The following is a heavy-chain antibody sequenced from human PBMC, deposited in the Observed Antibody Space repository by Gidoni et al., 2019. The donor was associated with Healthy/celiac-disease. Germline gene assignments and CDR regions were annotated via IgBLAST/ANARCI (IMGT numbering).Heavy chain of an antibody. CDR3: AKGTGESLRYFDWCLDY. V-gene: IGHV3-23*01. D-gene: IGHD3-9*01. J-gene: IGHJ4*02. Sequence: EVQLLESGGGLVQPGGSLRLSFSASGFTFSSYAMSWVRQAPGKGLEWVSASSGSGGSTYYADSVKGRFTISRDKSKNTLYLQMNSLRAEDTAVYYCAKGTGESLRYFDWCLDYWGQGTLVTVSS. CDR1: GFTFSSYA. CDR2: SSGSGGST.